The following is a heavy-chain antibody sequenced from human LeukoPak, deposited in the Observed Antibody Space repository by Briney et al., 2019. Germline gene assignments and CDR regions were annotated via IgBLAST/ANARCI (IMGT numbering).Heavy chain of an antibody. J-gene: IGHJ4*02. D-gene: IGHD6-13*01. CDR3: ARVGDSSSWYHFDY. CDR2: IYYSGST. V-gene: IGHV4-39*07. CDR1: GGSISSSSYY. Sequence: SETLSLTCTVSGGSISSSSYYWGWIRQPPGKGLEWIGSIYYSGSTYYNPSLKSRVTISVDTSKNQFSLKLSSVTAADTAVYYCARVGDSSSWYHFDYWGQGTLVTVSS.